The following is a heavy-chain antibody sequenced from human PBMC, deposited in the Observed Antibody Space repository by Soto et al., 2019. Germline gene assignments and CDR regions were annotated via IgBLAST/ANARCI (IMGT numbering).Heavy chain of an antibody. CDR2: IYHSRST. V-gene: IGHV4-30-2*01. CDR3: ARVGEYCGGDCSPENDAFDI. Sequence: TLFLTCAVSGGSISSGGYSWSWIRQPPGKGLEWIGYIYHSRSTYYNPSLKSRVTISVDRSKNQFSLKLSSVTAADTAVYYCARVGEYCGGDCSPENDAFDIWGQGTMVTVSS. CDR1: GGSISSGGYS. J-gene: IGHJ3*02. D-gene: IGHD2-21*02.